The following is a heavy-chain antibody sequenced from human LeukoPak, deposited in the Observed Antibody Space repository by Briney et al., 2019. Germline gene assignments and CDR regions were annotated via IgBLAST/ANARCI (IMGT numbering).Heavy chain of an antibody. CDR2: ISSSGSTI. V-gene: IGHV3-48*03. Sequence: PGGSLRLSCAASGFTFTTYAINWVRQAPGKGLEWVSYISSSGSTIYYADSVKGRFTISRDNAKNSLYLQMNSLRAEDTAVYYCARDLGSGYPDWGQGTLVTVSS. CDR3: ARDLGSGYPD. CDR1: GFTFTTYA. D-gene: IGHD3-22*01. J-gene: IGHJ4*02.